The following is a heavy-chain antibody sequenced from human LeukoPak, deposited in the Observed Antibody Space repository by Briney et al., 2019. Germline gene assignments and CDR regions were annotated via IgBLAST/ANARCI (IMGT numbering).Heavy chain of an antibody. CDR1: GFTFSSYW. D-gene: IGHD3-10*01. CDR3: ARDSYYGSGPNWFDA. J-gene: IGHJ5*02. Sequence: GGSLRLSCAASGFTFSSYWMSWVRQAPGKGLEWMANIKQDGSEKYYVNSVKGRFTISRDNAKNSLYLQMNSLRAEDTAVYYCARDSYYGSGPNWFDAWGQGTLVTVSS. V-gene: IGHV3-7*01. CDR2: IKQDGSEK.